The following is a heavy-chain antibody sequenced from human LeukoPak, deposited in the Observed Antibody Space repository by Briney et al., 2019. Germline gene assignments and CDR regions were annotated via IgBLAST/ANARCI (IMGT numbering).Heavy chain of an antibody. Sequence: ASVKVSCEASGYTFTRYYMHWVRQAPGQGLEWMGMINPTVGSTNYAQKFQGRVTLTRDTSTSTVYMELSSLRSEDTALYYCARGYCSSSNCYVWFDPWGQGTLVTVSS. CDR3: ARGYCSSSNCYVWFDP. CDR1: GYTFTRYY. D-gene: IGHD2-2*01. V-gene: IGHV1-46*01. J-gene: IGHJ5*02. CDR2: INPTVGST.